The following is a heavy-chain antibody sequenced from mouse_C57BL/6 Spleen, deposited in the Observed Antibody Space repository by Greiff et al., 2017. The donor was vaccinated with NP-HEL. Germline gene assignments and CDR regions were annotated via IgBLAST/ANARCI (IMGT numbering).Heavy chain of an antibody. CDR1: GYTFTSYW. CDR2: IHPNSGST. D-gene: IGHD2-2*01. Sequence: VQLQQPGAELVKPGASVKLSCKASGYTFTSYWMHWVKQRPGQGLEWIGMIHPNSGSTYYNEKFKSKATLTVDKSSSTAYMQLSSLTSEDSAVYYCARWGYDEAGFAYWGQGTMVTVSA. CDR3: ARWGYDEAGFAY. J-gene: IGHJ3*01. V-gene: IGHV1-64*01.